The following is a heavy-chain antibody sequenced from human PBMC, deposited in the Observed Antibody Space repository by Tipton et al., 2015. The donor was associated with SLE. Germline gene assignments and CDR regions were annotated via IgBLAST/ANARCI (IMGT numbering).Heavy chain of an antibody. J-gene: IGHJ3*02. V-gene: IGHV4-39*07. CDR1: GGSISTTDHY. CDR3: ARDYYGSGFDAFDI. D-gene: IGHD3-10*01. Sequence: TLSLTCSVSGGSISTTDHYWGWIRQPPGKGLEWIGSVFYSGNTYYNVALNSRATISIDASKNQFSLSLRSVTAADTAVYYCARDYYGSGFDAFDIWGQGTMVTVSS. CDR2: VFYSGNT.